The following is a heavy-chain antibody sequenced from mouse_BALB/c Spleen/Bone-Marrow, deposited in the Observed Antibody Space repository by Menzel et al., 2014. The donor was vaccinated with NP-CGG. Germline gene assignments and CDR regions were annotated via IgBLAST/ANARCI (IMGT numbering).Heavy chain of an antibody. Sequence: QAQLQQSGPELVKPGASVKMSCKASGYTFTSYYIHWVKQRPGQGLEWIGWIYPGDGSTKYNEKFKGKTTLTADKSSSTAYMLLSSLTSEGSAIYFCARGGGMDYWGQGTSVTVSS. CDR2: IYPGDGST. V-gene: IGHV1S56*01. J-gene: IGHJ4*01. CDR3: ARGGGMDY. CDR1: GYTFTSYY.